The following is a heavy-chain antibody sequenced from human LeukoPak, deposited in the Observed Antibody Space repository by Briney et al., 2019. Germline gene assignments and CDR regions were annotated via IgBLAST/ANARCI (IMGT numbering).Heavy chain of an antibody. CDR3: ARSLYYYDSSGYYGFDP. Sequence: ASVSVSCKASGYTFTIYDINWVRQATGQGLEWMGWMNPNSGNTGNAQKFQGRLTMTRNTSISTAYMELSSLRSEDTAVYYCARSLYYYDSSGYYGFDPWGQGTLVTVSS. CDR1: GYTFTIYD. D-gene: IGHD3-22*01. CDR2: MNPNSGNT. J-gene: IGHJ5*02. V-gene: IGHV1-8*01.